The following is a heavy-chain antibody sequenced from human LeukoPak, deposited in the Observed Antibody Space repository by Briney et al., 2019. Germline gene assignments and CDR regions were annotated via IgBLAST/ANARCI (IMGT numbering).Heavy chain of an antibody. J-gene: IGHJ4*02. CDR2: ISLSGLT. CDR1: GGSITTTNF. D-gene: IGHD2-8*01. CDR3: TRENGAFSPFGF. Sequence: PSETLSLTRGVSGGSITTTNFWSWVRQAPGQGLEWIGEISLSGLTNYNSSLSSRVTISLDRAKNHLSLNLRSVTAADTAIYYCTRENGAFSPFGFWGQGTVVTVSS. V-gene: IGHV4-4*02.